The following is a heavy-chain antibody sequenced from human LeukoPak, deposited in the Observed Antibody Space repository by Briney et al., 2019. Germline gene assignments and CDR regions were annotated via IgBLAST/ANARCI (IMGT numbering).Heavy chain of an antibody. Sequence: GGSLRLSCAVSGLTFSGYALSWVRQAPGKGLEWVPTISGSGTYTYYTDSVKGRFTISRDDSKNTVYLQMNSLRAEDTAIFYCASQVRAPFDYWGQGTLVTVSS. CDR1: GLTFSGYA. CDR3: ASQVRAPFDY. J-gene: IGHJ4*02. D-gene: IGHD2-2*01. V-gene: IGHV3-23*01. CDR2: ISGSGTYT.